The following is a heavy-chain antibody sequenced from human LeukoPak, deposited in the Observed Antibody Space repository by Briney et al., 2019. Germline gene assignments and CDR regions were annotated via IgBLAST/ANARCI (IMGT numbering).Heavy chain of an antibody. CDR3: ARTYDSSGYYYVSAQIDY. CDR1: GYTFTSYG. D-gene: IGHD3-22*01. Sequence: GASVKVSCKASGYTFTSYGISWVRQAPGQGLEWMGWISAYNGNTNYAQKLQGRVTMTTDTSTSTAYMELRSLRSDDTAVYYCARTYDSSGYYYVSAQIDYWGQGTLVTVSS. V-gene: IGHV1-18*01. J-gene: IGHJ4*02. CDR2: ISAYNGNT.